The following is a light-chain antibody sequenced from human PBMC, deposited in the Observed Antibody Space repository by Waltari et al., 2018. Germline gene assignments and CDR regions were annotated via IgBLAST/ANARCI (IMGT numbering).Light chain of an antibody. V-gene: IGLV3-1*01. CDR2: QDT. J-gene: IGLJ2*01. CDR1: KLGDKY. Sequence: SYELTQPPSVSVSPGQTASIPCSGDKLGDKYASWYQQKPGHSPVPVLYQDTKRPSGIPERFSGSNSGNTATLTISGTQAMDEAEYYCQAWDSSTYHVVFGGGTKLTVL. CDR3: QAWDSSTYHVV.